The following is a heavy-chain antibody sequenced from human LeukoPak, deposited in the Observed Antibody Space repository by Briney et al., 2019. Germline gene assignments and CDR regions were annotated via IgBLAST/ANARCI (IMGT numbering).Heavy chain of an antibody. Sequence: GASVKVSCKASGYTFTSYYTHWVRQAPGQGLEWMGIINPSGGSTSYAQKFQGRVTMTRDTSTSTVYMELSSLRSEDTAVYYCARGYHGDSRYNWFDPWGQGTLVTVSS. J-gene: IGHJ5*02. CDR2: INPSGGST. V-gene: IGHV1-46*01. CDR3: ARGYHGDSRYNWFDP. D-gene: IGHD4-17*01. CDR1: GYTFTSYY.